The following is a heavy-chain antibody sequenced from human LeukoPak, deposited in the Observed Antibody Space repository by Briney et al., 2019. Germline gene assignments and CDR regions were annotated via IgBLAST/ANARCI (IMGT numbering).Heavy chain of an antibody. CDR2: IYYSGST. D-gene: IGHD6-19*01. Sequence: SETLSLTCTVSGGSISSYYWSWIRQPPGKGLEWIGYIYYSGSTNYNPSLKSRVTISVDTSKNQFSLKLSSVTAADTAVYYCARGTNSGYLDYWGQGTLVTVSS. CDR3: ARGTNSGYLDY. CDR1: GGSISSYY. J-gene: IGHJ4*02. V-gene: IGHV4-59*12.